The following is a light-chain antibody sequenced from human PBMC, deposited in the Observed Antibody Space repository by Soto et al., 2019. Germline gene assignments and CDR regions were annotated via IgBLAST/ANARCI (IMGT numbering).Light chain of an antibody. CDR3: QQYNSYST. Sequence: DIQMTQSPSTLSASVGDRVTITWRASQSINNWLAWXQQKPGXXPXLLIYDAFSLESGVPSRFSGSGSGTEFTLSISSLQPDDFATYYCQQYNSYSTFGQGTKVDIK. CDR1: QSINNW. V-gene: IGKV1-5*01. CDR2: DAF. J-gene: IGKJ1*01.